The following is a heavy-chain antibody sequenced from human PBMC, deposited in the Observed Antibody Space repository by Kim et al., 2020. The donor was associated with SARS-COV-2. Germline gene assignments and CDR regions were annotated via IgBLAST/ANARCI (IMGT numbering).Heavy chain of an antibody. D-gene: IGHD2-15*01. Sequence: SETLSLTCAVSGGSIRSRSYFWGWIRQPPGKGLEWIGSIFYSGSTYSDPSLKSRVTISVDTSKNQFSLKLRSVTAADTAVYFCGLLFCSGGSCYRAPDDYYFDSWGQGTLVTVSS. CDR2: IFYSGST. V-gene: IGHV4-39*07. CDR1: GGSIRSRSYF. J-gene: IGHJ4*02. CDR3: GLLFCSGGSCYRAPDDYYFDS.